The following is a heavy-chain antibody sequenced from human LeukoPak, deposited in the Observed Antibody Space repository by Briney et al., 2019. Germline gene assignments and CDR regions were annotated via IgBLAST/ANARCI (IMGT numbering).Heavy chain of an antibody. CDR2: ISGSGGST. CDR3: ATKGNPGGWYGTFNN. V-gene: IGHV3-23*01. J-gene: IGHJ4*02. D-gene: IGHD1-14*01. CDR1: GFTFSSYA. Sequence: PGGSLRLSCAASGFTFSSYAMSWVRQAPGKGLEWVSAISGSGGSTYYADSVKGRFTISRDNSKNTLYLQMNSLRAEDTAVYYWATKGNPGGWYGTFNNGGQETLVTVSS.